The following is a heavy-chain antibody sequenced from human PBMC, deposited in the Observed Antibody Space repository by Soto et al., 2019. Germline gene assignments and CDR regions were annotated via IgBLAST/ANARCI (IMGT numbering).Heavy chain of an antibody. CDR3: ARRMQVSYSYDDGAESDPPYLDY. J-gene: IGHJ4*02. D-gene: IGHD3-22*01. CDR2: ISAHSGNR. Sequence: QVQLVQSGGEVKKPGASVKVSCKASGYTFTSDSITWVRQAPGQGLEWMGWISAHSGNRNYARKLQGRVTMTTDTSTSTAYMELRSLRSDDTAVYYCARRMQVSYSYDDGAESDPPYLDYWGQGTLVTVSS. CDR1: GYTFTSDS. V-gene: IGHV1-18*01.